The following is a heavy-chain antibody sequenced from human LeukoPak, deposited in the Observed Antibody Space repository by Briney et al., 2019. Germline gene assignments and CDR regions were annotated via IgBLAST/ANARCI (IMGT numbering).Heavy chain of an antibody. CDR2: ISYDGSNK. CDR1: GFTFSSYA. J-gene: IGHJ4*02. V-gene: IGHV3-30*04. Sequence: GGSLRLSCAASGFTFSSYAMHWVRQAPGKGLEWVAVISYDGSNKYYADSVKGRFTISRDNSKNTPYLQMNSLRAEDTAVYYCAKKGSDTSGYHFDYWGQGTLVTVSS. D-gene: IGHD3-22*01. CDR3: AKKGSDTSGYHFDY.